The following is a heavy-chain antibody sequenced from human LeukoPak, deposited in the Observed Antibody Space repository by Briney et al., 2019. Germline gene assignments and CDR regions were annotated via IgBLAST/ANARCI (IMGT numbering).Heavy chain of an antibody. D-gene: IGHD1-7*01. Sequence: GGSLRLSCAASGFTFSNFNMSWVRQAPGKGLEWVSSISGSGSYIYYADSVKARFTISRDNAKNSLHLQMNSLRAEDTAVYYCARAGRELHFDFWGQGTLVTVSS. CDR3: ARAGRELHFDF. CDR2: ISGSGSYI. J-gene: IGHJ4*02. V-gene: IGHV3-21*01. CDR1: GFTFSNFN.